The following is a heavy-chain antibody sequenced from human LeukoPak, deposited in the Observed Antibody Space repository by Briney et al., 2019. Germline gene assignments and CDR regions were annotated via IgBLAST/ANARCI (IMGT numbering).Heavy chain of an antibody. V-gene: IGHV3-23*05. Sequence: GGSLRLSCVASGFTFSDYATNWVRQPQGRDREWVSTLKTKYNQVYYAESVRGRFTISTDNSRNTVFLQMNSLRADDTALYYCARSVPDYTRFDYWGQGALVTVSS. CDR3: ARSVPDYTRFDY. J-gene: IGHJ4*02. CDR1: GFTFSDYA. CDR2: LKTKYNQV. D-gene: IGHD4-11*01.